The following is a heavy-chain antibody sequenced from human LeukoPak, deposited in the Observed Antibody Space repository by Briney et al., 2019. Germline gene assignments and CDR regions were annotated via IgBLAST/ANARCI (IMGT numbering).Heavy chain of an antibody. Sequence: GASVNVSFKASVYTFTSYGISWVRQAPGQGLEWMGWISAYNGNTNYAQKFQGRVTMTTDTSTSTAYMELRSLRSDDTAVYYCARDLCSTTSCQGWFDPWGQGTLVTVSS. V-gene: IGHV1-18*01. J-gene: IGHJ5*02. CDR3: ARDLCSTTSCQGWFDP. D-gene: IGHD2-2*01. CDR1: VYTFTSYG. CDR2: ISAYNGNT.